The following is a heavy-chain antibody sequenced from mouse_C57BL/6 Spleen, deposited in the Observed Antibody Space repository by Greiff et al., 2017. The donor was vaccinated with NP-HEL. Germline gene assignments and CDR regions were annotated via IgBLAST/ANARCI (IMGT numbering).Heavy chain of an antibody. Sequence: QVQLQQPGAELVRPGSSVKLSCKASGYTFTSYWMHWVKQRPIQGLEWIGNIDPSDSETHYNQKFKDKATLTVDKSSSTAYMQLSSLTSEDSAVYYCARGYYGSSLIALYAIDYWGQGTSVTVSS. V-gene: IGHV1-52*01. D-gene: IGHD1-1*01. CDR3: ARGYYGSSLIALYAIDY. CDR2: IDPSDSET. J-gene: IGHJ4*01. CDR1: GYTFTSYW.